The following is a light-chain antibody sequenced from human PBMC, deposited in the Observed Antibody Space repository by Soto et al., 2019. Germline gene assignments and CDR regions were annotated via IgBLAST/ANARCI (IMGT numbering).Light chain of an antibody. CDR1: QSVSNS. J-gene: IGKJ2*01. Sequence: DIQMTQSPSTLFPSVGDTVTIACRASQSVSNSLAWYQQKPGKAPDLLIYDASTLESGVPSRFSGSGSGTEFTLTISSLQPDDFATYYCQQYNSYLYTFGQGTKLEIK. V-gene: IGKV1-5*01. CDR3: QQYNSYLYT. CDR2: DAS.